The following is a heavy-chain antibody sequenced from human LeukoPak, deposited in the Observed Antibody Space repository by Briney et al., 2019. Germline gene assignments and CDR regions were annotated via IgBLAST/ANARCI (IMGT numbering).Heavy chain of an antibody. V-gene: IGHV4-30-4*08. J-gene: IGHJ6*02. D-gene: IGHD3-9*01. CDR1: GGSISSGGYS. CDR3: ARDQYYDILTGPYGMDV. Sequence: PSETLSLTCAVSGGSISSGGYSWSWIRQPPGKGLEWIGYIYYSGSTYYNPSLKSRVTISVDTSKNQFSLKLSSVTAADTAVYYCARDQYYDILTGPYGMDVWGQGTTVTVSS. CDR2: IYYSGST.